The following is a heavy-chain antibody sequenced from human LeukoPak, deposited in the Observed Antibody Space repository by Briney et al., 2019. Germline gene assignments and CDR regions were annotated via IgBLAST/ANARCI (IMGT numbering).Heavy chain of an antibody. J-gene: IGHJ6*02. Sequence: SVKVSCKASGGTFSSYTISWVRQAPGQGLEWMGRIIPILGIANYAQKFQGRVTITADKSTSTAYMELSSLRSEDTAVYYCARGNIREYHYYYGMDVWGQGTTVTVSS. CDR2: IIPILGIA. CDR1: GGTFSSYT. CDR3: ARGNIREYHYYYGMDV. V-gene: IGHV1-69*02. D-gene: IGHD2/OR15-2a*01.